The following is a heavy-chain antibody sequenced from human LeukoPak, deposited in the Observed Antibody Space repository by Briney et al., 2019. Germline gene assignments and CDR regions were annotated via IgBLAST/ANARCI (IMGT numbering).Heavy chain of an antibody. CDR3: ARDSGLLWFGGFDY. CDR1: GYSISSGYY. V-gene: IGHV4-38-2*02. CDR2: IYHSGST. J-gene: IGHJ4*02. Sequence: PSETLSLTCAVSGYSISSGYYWGWIRQPPGKGLERIGSIYHSGSTYYNPSLKSRVTISVDTSKNQFSLKLSSVTAADTAVYYCARDSGLLWFGGFDYWGQGTLVTVSS. D-gene: IGHD3-10*01.